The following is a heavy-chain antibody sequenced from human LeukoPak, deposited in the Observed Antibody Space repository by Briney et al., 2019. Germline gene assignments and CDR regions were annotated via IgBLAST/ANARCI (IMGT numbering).Heavy chain of an antibody. CDR1: GFTFSSYA. CDR2: ISYDGSNK. CDR3: AKNRLPGYYYYMDV. V-gene: IGHV3-30*04. J-gene: IGHJ6*03. D-gene: IGHD5-12*01. Sequence: GGSLRLSCAASGFTFSSYAMHWVRQAPGKGLEWVAVISYDGSNKYYADSVKGRFTISRDNSKNTLYLQMNSLRAEDTAVYYCAKNRLPGYYYYMDVWGKGTTVTTSS.